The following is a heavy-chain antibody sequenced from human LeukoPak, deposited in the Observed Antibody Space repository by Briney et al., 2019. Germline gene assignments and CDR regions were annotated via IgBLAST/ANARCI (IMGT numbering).Heavy chain of an antibody. D-gene: IGHD1-26*01. Sequence: GGSLRLSCAATGFTFKDYGMHWVRQAPGKGLEWVSCINCNGGSTDYADSVKGRFTISRDNAKNSLYLQLSSLRPEDTALYYCAKHMRATNKYSFFGLDVWGQGTTVTVCS. V-gene: IGHV3-9*01. J-gene: IGHJ6*02. CDR3: AKHMRATNKYSFFGLDV. CDR1: GFTFKDYG. CDR2: INCNGGST.